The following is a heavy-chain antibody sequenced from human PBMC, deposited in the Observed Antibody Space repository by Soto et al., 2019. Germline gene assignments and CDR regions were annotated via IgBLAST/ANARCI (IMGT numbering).Heavy chain of an antibody. D-gene: IGHD1-26*01. CDR2: ISYDGSNK. CDR3: ARDSLRDGYYRIFDY. V-gene: IGHV3-30-3*01. Sequence: QVQLVESGGGVVQPGRSLRLSCAASGFTFSSYAMHWVRQAPGKGLEWVAVISYDGSNKYYADSVKGRFTISRDNSKNTLYLQMNSLRAEDTAVYYCARDSLRDGYYRIFDYWGQGTPVTVSS. CDR1: GFTFSSYA. J-gene: IGHJ4*02.